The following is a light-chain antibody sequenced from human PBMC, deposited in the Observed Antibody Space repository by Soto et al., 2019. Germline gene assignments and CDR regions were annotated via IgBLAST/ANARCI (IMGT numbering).Light chain of an antibody. CDR2: AAS. V-gene: IGKV1-8*01. CDR3: QQYSSLMT. Sequence: AIRMTQSPSSFSASTGDRVTITCRASQGISSYLAWYQQKPGKAPKLLIYAASTLQSGVPSRFSGSGSGTDFTLTISCLQSEDFATYYCQQYSSLMTFGQGTKVEIK. CDR1: QGISSY. J-gene: IGKJ1*01.